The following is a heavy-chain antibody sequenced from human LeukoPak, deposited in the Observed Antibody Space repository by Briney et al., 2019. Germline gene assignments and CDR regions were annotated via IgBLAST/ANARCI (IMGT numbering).Heavy chain of an antibody. CDR2: IYYSGIT. CDR1: GGSISSGGYY. V-gene: IGHV4-31*03. CDR3: ARTKGGIDYYGSGPWEFDP. Sequence: SETLSLTCTVSGGSISSGGYYWSWIRQHPGKGLEWIGYIYYSGITYYNPSLKSRVTISVDTSKNQFSLKLSSVTAADTAVYYCARTKGGIDYYGSGPWEFDPWGQGTLVTVSS. D-gene: IGHD3-10*01. J-gene: IGHJ5*02.